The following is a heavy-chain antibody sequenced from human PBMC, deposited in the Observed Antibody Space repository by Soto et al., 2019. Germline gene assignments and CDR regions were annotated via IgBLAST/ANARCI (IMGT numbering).Heavy chain of an antibody. D-gene: IGHD1-1*01. CDR3: SRQLLATGTHYLYYFDY. CDR2: IYYSGST. V-gene: IGHV4-39*01. J-gene: IGHJ4*02. Sequence: SETLSLTCTVSGGSISSSSYYWGWIRQPPGKGLEWIGSIYYSGSTYYNQSLKSRVTISVDTSKNQFSLKLSSVTAADTAVYYFSRQLLATGTHYLYYFDYWGQGTLVTVSS. CDR1: GGSISSSSYY.